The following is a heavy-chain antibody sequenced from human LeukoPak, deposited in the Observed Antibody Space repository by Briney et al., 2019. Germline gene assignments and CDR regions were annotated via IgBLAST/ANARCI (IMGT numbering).Heavy chain of an antibody. V-gene: IGHV3-21*01. CDR2: ISSSSSYI. Sequence: GGSLRLSCAAPGFTFSSYSMNWVRQAPGKGLEWVSSISSSSSYIYYADSVKGRFTISRDNAKKSLYLQMNSLRAEDTAVYYCARGEDVYVWGSEHFDYWGQGTLVTVSS. D-gene: IGHD3-16*01. CDR1: GFTFSSYS. CDR3: ARGEDVYVWGSEHFDY. J-gene: IGHJ4*02.